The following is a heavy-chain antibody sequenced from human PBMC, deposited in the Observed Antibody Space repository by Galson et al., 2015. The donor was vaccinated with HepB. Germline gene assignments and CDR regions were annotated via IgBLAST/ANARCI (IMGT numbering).Heavy chain of an antibody. CDR1: GFTFSSYG. V-gene: IGHV3-30*02. D-gene: IGHD6-13*01. CDR2: IRYDGSNK. J-gene: IGHJ4*02. CDR3: AKDLIPIVVAAAVDY. Sequence: SLRLSCAASGFTFSSYGMHWVRQAPGKGLEWVAFIRYDGSNKYYADSVKGRFTISRDNSKNTLYLQMNSLRAEDTAVYYCAKDLIPIVVAAAVDYWGQGTLVTVSS.